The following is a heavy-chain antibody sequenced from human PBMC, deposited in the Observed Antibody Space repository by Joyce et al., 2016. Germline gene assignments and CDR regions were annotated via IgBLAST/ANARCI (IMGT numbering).Heavy chain of an antibody. Sequence: VRQAPGKGLEWVSAISGAARGTYYAGSVKGRFAISRDMSTNTVYLQMDNLRVEDTARYFCGRDKARGMARPGRAPLEALDLWGQESWSSSPQ. CDR2: ISGAARGT. V-gene: IGHV3-23*01. CDR3: GRDKARGMARPGRAPLEALDL. D-gene: IGHD1-26*01. J-gene: IGHJ4*01.